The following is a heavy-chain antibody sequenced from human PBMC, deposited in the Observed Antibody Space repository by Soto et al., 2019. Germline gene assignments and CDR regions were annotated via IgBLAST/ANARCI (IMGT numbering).Heavy chain of an antibody. CDR1: GFTFSSYA. CDR2: ISYDGSNK. Sequence: GESLKISCAASGFTFSSYAMHWVRQAPGKGLEWVAVISYDGSNKYYADSVKGRFTISRDNSKNTLYLQMNSLRAEDTAVYYCARDPPAHYDILTGYFDYWGQGTLVTVSS. D-gene: IGHD3-9*01. J-gene: IGHJ4*02. V-gene: IGHV3-30*04. CDR3: ARDPPAHYDILTGYFDY.